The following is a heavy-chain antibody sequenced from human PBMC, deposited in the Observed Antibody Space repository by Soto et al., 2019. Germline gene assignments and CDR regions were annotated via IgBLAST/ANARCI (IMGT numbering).Heavy chain of an antibody. CDR3: AKATATGGGAFEI. J-gene: IGHJ3*02. D-gene: IGHD2-8*02. CDR2: ILVGGST. V-gene: IGHV3-23*01. CDR1: VFICISYD. Sequence: HPGWSLRLSCAFSVFICISYDMRWVRQAPGKGLEWVSTILVGGSTHYEDSVKGRFTISRDTSKNTVYLQMNSLTAGDTAVYYCAKATATGGGAFEIYGRGTLVTVSS.